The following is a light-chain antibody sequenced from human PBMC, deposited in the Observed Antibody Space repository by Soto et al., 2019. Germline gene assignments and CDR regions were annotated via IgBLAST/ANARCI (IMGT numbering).Light chain of an antibody. CDR2: GVS. CDR1: SSDVGGFNY. V-gene: IGLV2-14*01. CDR3: SSYKIRSTFYV. J-gene: IGLJ1*01. Sequence: QSVLTQPASVSESPGQSITISCTGSSSDVGGFNYVSWYQQHPGKAPKLLIYGVSNRPSGVSDRFSASKSGNTASLTISGLQAEDAADYYRSSYKIRSTFYVFGTGTKVTVL.